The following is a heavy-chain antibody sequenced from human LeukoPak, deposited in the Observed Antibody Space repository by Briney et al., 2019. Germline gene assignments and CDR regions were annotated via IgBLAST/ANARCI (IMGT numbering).Heavy chain of an antibody. Sequence: PSGTLSLTCGVSGGSISSSSYYWGWVRQPPGKGLEWIGRIYYSGSTYYNPSLKSRVTISVDTSKNQFSLKLSSVTAADTAVYYCARLPQGGSTYGPLDVWGQGTTVTVSS. D-gene: IGHD5-18*01. CDR3: ARLPQGGSTYGPLDV. V-gene: IGHV4-39*01. CDR1: GGSISSSSYY. CDR2: IYYSGST. J-gene: IGHJ6*02.